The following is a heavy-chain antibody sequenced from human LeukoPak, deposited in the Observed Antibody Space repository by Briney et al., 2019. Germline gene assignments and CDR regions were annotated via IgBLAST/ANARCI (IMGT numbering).Heavy chain of an antibody. J-gene: IGHJ4*02. CDR1: GGSISRSTYY. V-gene: IGHV4-39*07. CDR3: ARGGYCGGDCYFYY. D-gene: IGHD2-21*02. Sequence: SETLSLTCIVSGGSISRSTYYWGWIRQPPGKGLEWIGSIYHSGSTKYNSSLKSRVTIAVDTSKNQFSLKLSSVTAADTAVYYCARGGYCGGDCYFYYWGQGTLVTVSS. CDR2: IYHSGST.